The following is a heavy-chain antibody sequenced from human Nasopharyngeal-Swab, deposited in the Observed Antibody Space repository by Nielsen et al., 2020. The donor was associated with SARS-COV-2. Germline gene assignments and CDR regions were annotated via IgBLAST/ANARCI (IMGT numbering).Heavy chain of an antibody. CDR2: ISGADDST. Sequence: GESLKISCSASGFIFKNYAMNWVRQAPGRGLEWVSAISGADDSTKYADSVKGRFTISRDNSKNTLYLQMNSLRAEDTAVYYCARAETGYSYGYPFDYWGQGTLVTVSS. CDR1: GFIFKNYA. D-gene: IGHD5-18*01. CDR3: ARAETGYSYGYPFDY. V-gene: IGHV3-23*01. J-gene: IGHJ4*02.